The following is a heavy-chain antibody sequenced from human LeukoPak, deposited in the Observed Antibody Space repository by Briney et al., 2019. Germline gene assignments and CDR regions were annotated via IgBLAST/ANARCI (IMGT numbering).Heavy chain of an antibody. J-gene: IGHJ5*02. CDR2: IIPIFGTA. CDR3: ARRAANLLYNWFDP. D-gene: IGHD2-15*01. CDR1: GGTFSSYA. Sequence: ASVTVSCTASGGTFSSYAISWVRQAPGQGLEWMGGIIPIFGTANYAQKFQGRVTITADESTSTAYMELSSLRSEDTAVYYCARRAANLLYNWFDPWGQGTLVTVSS. V-gene: IGHV1-69*13.